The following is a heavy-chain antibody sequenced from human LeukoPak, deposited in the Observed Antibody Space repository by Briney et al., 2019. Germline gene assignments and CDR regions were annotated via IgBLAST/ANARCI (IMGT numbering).Heavy chain of an antibody. Sequence: PGGSLRLSCAASGFTFSSYAMHWVRQAPGKGLEWVAVISYDGSNKYYADSVKGRFTISRDNSKNTLYLQMNSLRAEDTAVYYCAKAAVAGYYYHGMDVWGQGTTVTVSS. J-gene: IGHJ6*02. CDR1: GFTFSSYA. V-gene: IGHV3-30-3*01. CDR2: ISYDGSNK. D-gene: IGHD6-19*01. CDR3: AKAAVAGYYYHGMDV.